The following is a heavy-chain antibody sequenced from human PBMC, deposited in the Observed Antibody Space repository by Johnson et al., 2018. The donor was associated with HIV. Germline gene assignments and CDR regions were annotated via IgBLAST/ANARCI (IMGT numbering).Heavy chain of an antibody. CDR3: AKPPSMGADAFDI. CDR2: ISHDGINK. CDR1: GFTFSNYA. V-gene: IGHV3-30-3*02. Sequence: QVQLVESGGGVVQPGRSLRLSCAASGFTFSNYAMHWVRQAPGKGLEWVTLISHDGINKYYADSVKGRFTISRDNSKSALFLQMNSLRAEDTAVYYCAKPPSMGADAFDIWGQGTMVTVSS. D-gene: IGHD3-16*01. J-gene: IGHJ3*02.